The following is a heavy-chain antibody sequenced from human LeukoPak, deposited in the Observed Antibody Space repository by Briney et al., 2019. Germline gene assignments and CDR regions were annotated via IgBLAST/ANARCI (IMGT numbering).Heavy chain of an antibody. V-gene: IGHV3-30-3*01. J-gene: IGHJ4*02. CDR3: AKDGIVGATCTYFDY. Sequence: GGSLRLSCAASGFSFSSYAMHWVRQAPGKGLEWVAVISYDASNKYYADSVKGRFTISRDNSKNTLYLQVNSLRGDDTAVYYCAKDGIVGATCTYFDYWGQGTLVTVSS. CDR1: GFSFSSYA. CDR2: ISYDASNK. D-gene: IGHD1-26*01.